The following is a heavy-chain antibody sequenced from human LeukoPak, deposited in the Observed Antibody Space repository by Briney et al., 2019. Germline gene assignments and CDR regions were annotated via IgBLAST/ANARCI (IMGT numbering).Heavy chain of an antibody. CDR3: ARHRASMVAAAGTIYYYYMDV. CDR2: IYPGDSDT. Sequence: GESLKISCKGSGYSFTSYWIGWVRQMPGKGLEWMGIIYPGDSDTRYSPSFQGQVTISADKSISTAYLQWSSLKASDTAMYYCARHRASMVAAAGTIYYYYMDVWGKGTTVTISS. J-gene: IGHJ6*03. CDR1: GYSFTSYW. D-gene: IGHD6-13*01. V-gene: IGHV5-51*01.